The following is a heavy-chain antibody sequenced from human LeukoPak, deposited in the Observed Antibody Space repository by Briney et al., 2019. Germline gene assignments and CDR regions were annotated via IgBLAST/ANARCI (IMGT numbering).Heavy chain of an antibody. CDR1: GGSFSGYY. Sequence: SETLSLTCAVYGGSFSGYYWSWIRQPPGKGLEWIGEINHSGSANYNPSLKSRVTVSVDTSKNQFSLKLSSVTAADTAVYYCARGHPAVAVDYWGQGTLVTVSS. D-gene: IGHD6-19*01. V-gene: IGHV4-34*01. CDR3: ARGHPAVAVDY. J-gene: IGHJ4*02. CDR2: INHSGSA.